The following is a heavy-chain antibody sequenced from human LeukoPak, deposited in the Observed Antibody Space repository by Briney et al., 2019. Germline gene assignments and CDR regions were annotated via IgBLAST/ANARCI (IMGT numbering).Heavy chain of an antibody. CDR1: GLIVSNNY. CDR2: IFTDGSGGVI. Sequence: PGGSLRLSCATSGLIVSNNYMSWVRQAPGGGLEWVSSIFTDGSGGVIKYADSVKGRFTISRDNSKNILYLQMTRLRAEDTAVYYCARGLAPEGYFDYWGQGALVTVSS. CDR3: ARGLAPEGYFDY. V-gene: IGHV3-53*01. D-gene: IGHD2-15*01. J-gene: IGHJ4*02.